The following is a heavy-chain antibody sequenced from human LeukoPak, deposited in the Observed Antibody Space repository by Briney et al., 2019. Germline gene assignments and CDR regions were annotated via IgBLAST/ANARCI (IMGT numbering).Heavy chain of an antibody. D-gene: IGHD1-26*01. CDR1: GFTFSTYS. J-gene: IGHJ4*02. Sequence: PGGSLRLSCAASGFTFSTYSMKWVRQAPGKGLEWVSSISSRSGDIYYADSVKGRFTISRDNAKNSLYLQMNSLRAEDTAVYYCARVLPENSGSHYVGSYFDCWGQGTLVTVSS. CDR3: ARVLPENSGSHYVGSYFDC. CDR2: ISSRSGDI. V-gene: IGHV3-21*01.